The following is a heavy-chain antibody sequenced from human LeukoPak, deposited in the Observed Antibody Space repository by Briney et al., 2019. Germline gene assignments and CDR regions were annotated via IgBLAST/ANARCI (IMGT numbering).Heavy chain of an antibody. CDR3: AVVPAAIVAFDI. J-gene: IGHJ3*02. CDR1: GYTFTSYG. CDR2: ISAYNGNT. Sequence: ASVKVSCKASGYTFTSYGISWVRQAPGQGLEWMGWISAYNGNTNYAQKLQGRVTMTTDTSTSTAYMELRSLRSEDTAVYYCAVVPAAIVAFDIWGQGTMVTVSS. D-gene: IGHD2-2*02. V-gene: IGHV1-18*01.